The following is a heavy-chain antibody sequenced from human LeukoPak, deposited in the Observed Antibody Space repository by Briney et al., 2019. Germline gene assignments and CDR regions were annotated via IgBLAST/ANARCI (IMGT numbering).Heavy chain of an antibody. CDR2: INSDGSIT. CDR3: ARDYYHFGSGWGRPLDY. J-gene: IGHJ4*02. Sequence: GSLRLSCAASGFTFTTYWMHWVRQAPGKGLVWISHINSDGSITSYADSVKGRFTISRDNAKNTLYLQMNSLRGEDTAMYYCARDYYHFGSGWGRPLDYWGQGTLVSVSS. V-gene: IGHV3-74*01. CDR1: GFTFTTYW. D-gene: IGHD3-3*01.